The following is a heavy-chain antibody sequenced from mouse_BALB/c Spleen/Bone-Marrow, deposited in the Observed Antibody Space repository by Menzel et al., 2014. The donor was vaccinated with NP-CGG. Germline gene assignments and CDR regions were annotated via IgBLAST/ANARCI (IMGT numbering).Heavy chain of an antibody. V-gene: IGHV1S81*02. D-gene: IGHD1-1*01. CDR2: INPSNGRT. CDR1: GYTFTSYW. Sequence: QVQLQQSGAELVQPGASVKLSCKASGYTFTSYWMHWVKQRPGQGLEWIGEINPSNGRTNYNEKFKSRATLTVDNSSSTAYMHLSSQTSEDTAVYYCARSLHYYGSSYGYFNVGGAGTTVTVSS. J-gene: IGHJ1*01. CDR3: ARSLHYYGSSYGYFNV.